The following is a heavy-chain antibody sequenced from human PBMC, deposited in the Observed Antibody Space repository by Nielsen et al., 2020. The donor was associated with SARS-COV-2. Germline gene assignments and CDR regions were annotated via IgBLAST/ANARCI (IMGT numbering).Heavy chain of an antibody. J-gene: IGHJ4*02. Sequence: GESLKISCSASGFTFNKFAMNWVRQAPGNGLEWVSSISFSSRNIYYADSVKGRFTVSRDNARNSLYLQMSSLRAEDTAVYYCATGGVITEFDYWGQGTLVTVSS. CDR1: GFTFNKFA. V-gene: IGHV3-21*01. D-gene: IGHD3-10*01. CDR3: ATGGVITEFDY. CDR2: ISFSSRNI.